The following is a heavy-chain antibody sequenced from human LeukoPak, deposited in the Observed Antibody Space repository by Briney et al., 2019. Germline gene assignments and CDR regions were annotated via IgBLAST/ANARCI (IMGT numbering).Heavy chain of an antibody. CDR2: ISAYIGNT. CDR3: ARVGIVGATHTIFDY. Sequence: ASVKVSCNASGYTFTKYGINWVRQAPGQGLEWMGWISAYIGNTNYAQNLQGRVTLTTDTSTSTAYMELSSLRSEDTAVYYCARVGIVGATHTIFDYWGQGTLVTVSS. V-gene: IGHV1-18*01. CDR1: GYTFTKYG. J-gene: IGHJ4*02. D-gene: IGHD1-26*01.